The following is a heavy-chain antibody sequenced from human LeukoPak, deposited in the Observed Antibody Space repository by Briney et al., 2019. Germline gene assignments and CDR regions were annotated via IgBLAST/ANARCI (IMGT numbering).Heavy chain of an antibody. Sequence: PGGSLRLSCAASGFTFSSYSMNWVRRAPGKGLEWVSSISSGSSYIYYADSVKGRFTISRDNAKNSLYLQMNSLRAEDTAVYYCARDGVVPAGRYLDYWGQGTLVTVSS. D-gene: IGHD2-2*01. CDR1: GFTFSSYS. CDR3: ARDGVVPAGRYLDY. V-gene: IGHV3-21*01. J-gene: IGHJ4*02. CDR2: ISSGSSYI.